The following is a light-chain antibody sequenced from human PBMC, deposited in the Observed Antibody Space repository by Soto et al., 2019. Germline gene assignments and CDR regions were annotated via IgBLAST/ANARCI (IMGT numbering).Light chain of an antibody. CDR1: SSDVGGYNY. CDR2: EVS. V-gene: IGLV2-8*01. J-gene: IGLJ2*01. CDR3: CSYAGSNNFVV. Sequence: QSALTQPPSASGSPGQSVTISCTGTSSDVGGYNYVSWYQQHPGKAPKLMIYEVSKRPSGVPDRFSGSKSGNTASLTVSGLQVEDEADYYCCSYAGSNNFVVFGGGTKLTVL.